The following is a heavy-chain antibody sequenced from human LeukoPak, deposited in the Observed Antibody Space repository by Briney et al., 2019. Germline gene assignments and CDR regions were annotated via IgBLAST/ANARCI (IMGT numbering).Heavy chain of an antibody. J-gene: IGHJ6*03. V-gene: IGHV3-7*01. Sequence: GGSLRLSCAASGFTFSSYWMSWVRQAPGKGLEWVANIKQDGSEKYYVDSVKGRFTISRDNAKNSLYLQKNSLRAEDTAVYYCAVDIVVVVAAWDYMDVWGKGTTVTVSS. CDR1: GFTFSSYW. D-gene: IGHD2-15*01. CDR2: IKQDGSEK. CDR3: AVDIVVVVAAWDYMDV.